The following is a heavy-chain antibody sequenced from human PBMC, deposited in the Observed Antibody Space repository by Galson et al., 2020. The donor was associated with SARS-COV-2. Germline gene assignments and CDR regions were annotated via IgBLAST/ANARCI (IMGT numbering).Heavy chain of an antibody. D-gene: IGHD3-22*01. Sequence: GGSLRLSCAASGFMFSGYAMHWVRQAPGKGLEWVAIVSHDGRNQYYADSVKGRFTISRDNSKNTLYLQMNSLRAEDTAVYYCAREGNNYSDSSGYYPIYWGQGTLVTVSS. CDR1: GFMFSGYA. CDR3: AREGNNYSDSSGYYPIY. J-gene: IGHJ4*02. V-gene: IGHV3-30*04. CDR2: VSHDGRNQ.